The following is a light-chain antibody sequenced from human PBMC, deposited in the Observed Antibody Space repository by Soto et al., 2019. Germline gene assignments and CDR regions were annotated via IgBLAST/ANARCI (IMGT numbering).Light chain of an antibody. Sequence: SALTQPPPVSGAPGQRVTLSCPGSSSNIGAGYDGHWYQQLPGTAPKLLIYGNSNRPSGVPDRFSGSKSGTSASLAITGLQAEGEADYYCQSYDSSLSGIGTGAKVTVL. CDR2: GNS. CDR3: QSYDSSLSG. CDR1: SSNIGAGYD. J-gene: IGLJ1*01. V-gene: IGLV1-40*01.